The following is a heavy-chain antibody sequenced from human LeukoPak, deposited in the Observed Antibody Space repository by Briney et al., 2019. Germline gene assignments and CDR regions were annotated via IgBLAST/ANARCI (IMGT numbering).Heavy chain of an antibody. Sequence: PSETLSLTCAVYGGPFSGYYWSWIRQPPGKGLEWIGEINHSGSTNCNPSLKSRVTISVDTSKNQFSLKVSSVTAADTAVYYCARWVGATRFDYWGQGILVTVSS. V-gene: IGHV4-34*01. CDR3: ARWVGATRFDY. D-gene: IGHD1-26*01. J-gene: IGHJ4*02. CDR2: INHSGST. CDR1: GGPFSGYY.